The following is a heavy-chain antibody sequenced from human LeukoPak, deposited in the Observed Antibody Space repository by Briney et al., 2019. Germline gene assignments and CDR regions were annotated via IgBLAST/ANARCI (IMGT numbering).Heavy chain of an antibody. D-gene: IGHD6-19*01. CDR2: ILYDGSNK. J-gene: IGHJ4*02. CDR1: GFTFSSYG. V-gene: IGHV3-33*01. Sequence: GGSLRLSCAASGFTFSSYGMHWVRQAPGKGLEWVAVILYDGSNKYYADSVKGRFTISRDNSKNTLYLQMNSLSAEDTAVYYCARGAVAGSDDTFDYWGRGTLVTVSS. CDR3: ARGAVAGSDDTFDY.